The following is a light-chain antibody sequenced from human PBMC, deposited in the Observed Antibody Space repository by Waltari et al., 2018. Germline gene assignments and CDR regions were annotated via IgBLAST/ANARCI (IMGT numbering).Light chain of an antibody. CDR1: WSNLGAGYD. CDR3: QSYDTSLGVV. J-gene: IGLJ2*01. Sequence: QSVLTQPPSVSGAPGQGVTIPCTGSWSNLGAGYDVHWYQQLPGKAPTLLVYGVNTRPPGVPDRFFGSKSGTSASLAIPGLQPEDEADYYCQSYDTSLGVVFGGGTKLTVL. V-gene: IGLV1-40*01. CDR2: GVN.